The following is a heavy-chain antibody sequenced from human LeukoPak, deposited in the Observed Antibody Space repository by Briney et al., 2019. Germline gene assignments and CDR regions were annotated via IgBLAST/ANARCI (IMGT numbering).Heavy chain of an antibody. CDR3: ARDQSRYSSSWFPYYYYGMDV. V-gene: IGHV1-18*01. J-gene: IGHJ6*02. CDR1: GYTFTSYG. CDR2: ISAYNGNT. D-gene: IGHD6-13*01. Sequence: ASVNVSCTASGYTFTSYGISWVRQAPGQGLEWMGWISAYNGNTNYAQKLQGRVTMTTDTSTSTAYMELRSLRSDDTAVYYCARDQSRYSSSWFPYYYYGMDVWGQGTTVTVSS.